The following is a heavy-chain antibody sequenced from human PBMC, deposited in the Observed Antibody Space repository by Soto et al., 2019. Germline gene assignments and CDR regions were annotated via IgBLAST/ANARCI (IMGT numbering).Heavy chain of an antibody. CDR1: GGSFSGYY. Sequence: PSETLSLTCAVYGGSFSGYYWSWIRQPPGKGLEWIGEINHSGSTNYNPSLKSRVTISVDASKNQFSLKLSSVTAADTAVYYCARAPPFVGSSSWYWWFDPWGQGTLVTVSS. CDR2: INHSGST. J-gene: IGHJ5*02. V-gene: IGHV4-34*01. D-gene: IGHD6-13*01. CDR3: ARAPPFVGSSSWYWWFDP.